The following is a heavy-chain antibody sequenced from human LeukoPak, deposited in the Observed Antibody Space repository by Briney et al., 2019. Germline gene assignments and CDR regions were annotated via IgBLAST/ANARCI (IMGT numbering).Heavy chain of an antibody. CDR1: GFTFSSYS. CDR2: ISSSSSTI. CDR3: ARGGRFDP. Sequence: PRGSLRLSCAASGFTFSSYSMNWVRQAPGKGLEWVSYISSSSSTIYYADSVKGRFTISRDNAKNSLYLQTNSLGAEDTAVYYCARGGRFDPWGQGTLVTVSS. V-gene: IGHV3-48*04. J-gene: IGHJ5*02.